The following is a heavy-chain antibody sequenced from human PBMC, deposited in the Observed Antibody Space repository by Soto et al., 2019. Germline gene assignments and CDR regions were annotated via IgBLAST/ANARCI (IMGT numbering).Heavy chain of an antibody. J-gene: IGHJ6*02. CDR1: GGTFTSDA. Sequence: QVQLVQSGAEVKKPGSSVKVSCKASGGTFTSDAISWVRQAPGQGLEWMGGIIPIFGTANYAQKFQGRVTITADKSTRPAYMALSSLRSEDTAVYYCATEGGILTGPSGYGMDVWGQGTTVTVSS. CDR2: IIPIFGTA. CDR3: ATEGGILTGPSGYGMDV. V-gene: IGHV1-69*06. D-gene: IGHD3-9*01.